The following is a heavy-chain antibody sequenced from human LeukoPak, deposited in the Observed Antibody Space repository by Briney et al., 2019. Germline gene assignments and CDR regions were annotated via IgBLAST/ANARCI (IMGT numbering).Heavy chain of an antibody. CDR1: GGSISSYY. D-gene: IGHD2-15*01. CDR3: ARRMDIVVVVAARTEPAYYFDY. V-gene: IGHV4-34*01. CDR2: INHSGST. J-gene: IGHJ4*02. Sequence: SETLSLTCTVSGGSISSYYWSWIRQPPGKWLEWIGEINHSGSTNYNPSLKSRVTISVDTSKNQFSLKLSSVTAADTAVYYCARRMDIVVVVAARTEPAYYFDYWGQGTLVTVSS.